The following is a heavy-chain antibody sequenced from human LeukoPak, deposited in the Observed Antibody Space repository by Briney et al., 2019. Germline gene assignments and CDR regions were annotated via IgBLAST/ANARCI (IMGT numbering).Heavy chain of an antibody. J-gene: IGHJ4*02. CDR1: GGSISSGDYY. CDR2: IYYSGST. Sequence: KASQTLSLTCTVSGGSISSGDYYWSWIRQPRGKGLEWIGYIYYSGSTYYNPSLKSRVTISVDTSKNQFSLKLSSVTAADTAVYYCARAPIGVVTFFDYWGQGTLVTVSS. V-gene: IGHV4-30-4*08. CDR3: ARAPIGVVTFFDY. D-gene: IGHD3-3*01.